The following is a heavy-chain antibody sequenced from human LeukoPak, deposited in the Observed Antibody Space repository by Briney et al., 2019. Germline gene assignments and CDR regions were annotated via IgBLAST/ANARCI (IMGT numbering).Heavy chain of an antibody. CDR1: GFTFSSYS. CDR3: ARDLGFDY. D-gene: IGHD3-16*01. CDR2: ISSGSSYI. J-gene: IGHJ4*02. Sequence: GGSLRLSCAASGFTFSSYSMNWVRQAPGKGLEWVSSISSGSSYIYYAVSVKGRFTISRDNAKNALYLQMNSLRAEETAVYYCARDLGFDYWGQGTLVTVS. V-gene: IGHV3-21*01.